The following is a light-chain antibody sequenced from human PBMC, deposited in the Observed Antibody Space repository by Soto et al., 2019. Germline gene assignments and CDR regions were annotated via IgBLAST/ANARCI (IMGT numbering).Light chain of an antibody. CDR2: EVR. Sequence: QSVLTQPASVSGSPGQSITISCTGTSSDVGGYNYVSWYQQHPGKAPKLMIYEVRNRPSGVSNRFSGSKSGNTASLTISGLQAEDDADYCCTSYTSSSTLGVFGGGTKLTVL. CDR3: TSYTSSSTLGV. V-gene: IGLV2-14*01. CDR1: SSDVGGYNY. J-gene: IGLJ3*02.